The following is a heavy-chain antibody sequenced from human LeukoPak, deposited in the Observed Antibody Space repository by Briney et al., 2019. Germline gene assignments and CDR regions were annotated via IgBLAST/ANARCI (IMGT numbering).Heavy chain of an antibody. Sequence: PSETLSLTCGIYGGSFRGYYWSWIRQSPGKGLEWIGEISHSGGTNYNPSLKSRVTISGDTSKNQFSLTLYSVTAADTAVYYCARTLDTTGYFPNFDYWGQGSPVTVSS. D-gene: IGHD3-9*01. CDR1: GGSFRGYY. J-gene: IGHJ4*02. CDR3: ARTLDTTGYFPNFDY. CDR2: ISHSGGT. V-gene: IGHV4-34*01.